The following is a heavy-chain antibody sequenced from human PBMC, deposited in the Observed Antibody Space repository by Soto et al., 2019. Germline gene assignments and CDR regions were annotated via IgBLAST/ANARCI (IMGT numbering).Heavy chain of an antibody. CDR3: ARDLGYDFWSGYQYYYYGMDV. CDR1: GYTFTSYY. Sequence: ASVKVSCEASGYTFTSYYMHWVRQAPGQGLEWMGIINPSGGSTGYAQKFQGRVTMTRDTSMSTVYMELSSLRSEDTAVYYCARDLGYDFWSGYQYYYYGMDVWGQGTTVTVSS. CDR2: INPSGGST. J-gene: IGHJ6*02. D-gene: IGHD3-3*01. V-gene: IGHV1-46*01.